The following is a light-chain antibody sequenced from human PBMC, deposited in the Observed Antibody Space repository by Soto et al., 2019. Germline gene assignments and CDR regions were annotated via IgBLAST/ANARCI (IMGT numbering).Light chain of an antibody. Sequence: EIVLTQSPATLSLSPGDRASLSCRASQSVASFLAWYQQQPGQAPRLLIYDASNRATGVQARFSGSGSGTDFTLTSSRREPEDFAVYYCQQRGNWPPITFGQGTRLEI. V-gene: IGKV3-11*01. J-gene: IGKJ5*01. CDR1: QSVASF. CDR3: QQRGNWPPIT. CDR2: DAS.